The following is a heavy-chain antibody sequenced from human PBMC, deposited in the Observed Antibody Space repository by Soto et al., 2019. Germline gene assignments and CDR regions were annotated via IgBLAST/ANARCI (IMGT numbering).Heavy chain of an antibody. D-gene: IGHD4-4*01. J-gene: IGHJ6*02. CDR2: IYPGDSDT. Sequence: GESLKISCKGSGYSFTSYWIGWVRQMPGKGLEWMGIIYPGDSDTRYSPSFQGQVTISADKSISTAYLQWSSLKASDTAMYYCARRSGGYSTYYYGMDVWGQGTTVTVSS. CDR1: GYSFTSYW. CDR3: ARRSGGYSTYYYGMDV. V-gene: IGHV5-51*01.